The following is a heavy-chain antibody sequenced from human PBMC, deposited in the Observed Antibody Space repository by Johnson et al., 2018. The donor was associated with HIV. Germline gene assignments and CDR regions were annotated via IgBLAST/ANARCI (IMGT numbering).Heavy chain of an antibody. J-gene: IGHJ3*02. V-gene: IGHV3-30*04. CDR1: GFTFSSYA. CDR3: ATSTASDALDI. CDR2: ISYDGGDK. Sequence: QVQLVESGGGVVQPGRSLRLSCAASGFTFSSYAMHWVRQAPAKGLEWVAIISYDGGDKDYADSVKGRFTISRDSSKNTLYLQMNSLRADDTAMYYCATSTASDALDIWGQGTMVTVAS.